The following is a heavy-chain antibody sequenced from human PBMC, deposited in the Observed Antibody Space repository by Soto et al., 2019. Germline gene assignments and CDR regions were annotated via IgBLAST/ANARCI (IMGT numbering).Heavy chain of an antibody. Sequence: GASVKVSCKASGYTFTSYAMHWVRQAPGQRLEWMGWINASNGNTKYSQKFQGRVTITRDTSASTAYMELSSLRSEDTAVYYCARGITLPTPLDYWGQGTLVTVS. V-gene: IGHV1-3*01. CDR3: ARGITLPTPLDY. J-gene: IGHJ4*02. CDR1: GYTFTSYA. CDR2: INASNGNT. D-gene: IGHD1-20*01.